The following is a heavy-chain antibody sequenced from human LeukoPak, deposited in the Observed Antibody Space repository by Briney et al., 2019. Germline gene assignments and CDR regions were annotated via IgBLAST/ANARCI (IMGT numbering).Heavy chain of an antibody. CDR1: GYTFTSYD. V-gene: IGHV1-8*01. CDR2: MNPNSGNT. CDR3: ARGTHSTIFGPAAGVNWFDP. Sequence: ASVKVSCKASGYTFTSYDINWVRQATGQGLEWMGWMNPNSGNTGYAQKFQGRVTITADKSTSTAYMELSSLRSEDTAVYYCARGTHSTIFGPAAGVNWFDPWGQGTLVTVSS. D-gene: IGHD3-3*01. J-gene: IGHJ5*02.